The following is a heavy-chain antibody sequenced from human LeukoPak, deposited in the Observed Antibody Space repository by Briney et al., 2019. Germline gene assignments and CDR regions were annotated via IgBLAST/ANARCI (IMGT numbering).Heavy chain of an antibody. V-gene: IGHV3-9*01. J-gene: IGHJ3*02. CDR2: ITWNSGSI. D-gene: IGHD3-22*01. Sequence: GGSLRLSCAASGFTFDNYAMHWVRQAPGKGLEWVSGITWNSGSIDYADSVKGRFTISRDNSKNTLYLQMNSLRAEDTAVNYCARDRRSYYYDSSGAFDIWGQGTMVTVSS. CDR1: GFTFDNYA. CDR3: ARDRRSYYYDSSGAFDI.